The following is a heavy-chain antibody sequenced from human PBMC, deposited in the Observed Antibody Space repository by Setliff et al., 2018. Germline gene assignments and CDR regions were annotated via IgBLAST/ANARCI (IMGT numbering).Heavy chain of an antibody. Sequence: GASVKVSCKASGYNFAESIVSWVRQAPGQGLEWMGWISAYNGHTYSAQKFQARVTLTTDTSTNMAYMELRGLRSDDTAIYYCLRLVRYCTTIACHRTLGEEVWDQGTLVTVSS. J-gene: IGHJ4*02. V-gene: IGHV1-18*01. CDR2: ISAYNGHT. D-gene: IGHD2-8*01. CDR3: LRLVRYCTTIACHRTLGEEV. CDR1: GYNFAESI.